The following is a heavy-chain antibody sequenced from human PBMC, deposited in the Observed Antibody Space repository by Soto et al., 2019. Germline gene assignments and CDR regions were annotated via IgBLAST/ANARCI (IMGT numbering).Heavy chain of an antibody. J-gene: IGHJ4*02. D-gene: IGHD6-19*01. V-gene: IGHV4-39*07. CDR3: AGSIAVAGTIADY. CDR1: GSSISSSGYY. CDR2: MYYNVGT. Sequence: ETLSLTCIVSGSSISSSGYYWCWIRQPPGKGLEWIASMYYNVGTYYNPSLKSRVTISVDTSTSTAYMELSSLRSEDTAVYYCAGSIAVAGTIADYWGQGTLVTVSS.